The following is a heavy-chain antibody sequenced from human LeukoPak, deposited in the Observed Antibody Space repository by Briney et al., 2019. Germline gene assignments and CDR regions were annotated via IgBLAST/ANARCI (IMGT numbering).Heavy chain of an antibody. J-gene: IGHJ4*02. CDR2: ISYSGSS. CDR1: GGSVSSGRYY. CDR3: ARGGELPSGPYFDY. Sequence: SETLSLTRAVSGGSVSSGRYYWSWIRQPPGKGLAYIGYISYSGSSDYNPSLKSRVTISVDTSKNQFSLKLSSVTAADTAVYFCARGGELPSGPYFDYWGQGTLVTVSS. D-gene: IGHD1-7*01. V-gene: IGHV4-61*01.